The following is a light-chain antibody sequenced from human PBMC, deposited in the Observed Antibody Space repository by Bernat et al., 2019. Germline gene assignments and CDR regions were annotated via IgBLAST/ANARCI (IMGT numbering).Light chain of an antibody. CDR2: GTF. V-gene: IGKV3-20*01. CDR1: QSVSSTY. J-gene: IGKJ1*01. Sequence: EIMLTQSPGTVSLSPGERATLSCRASQSVSSTYLAWYQHKSGQAPRLLIHGTFSRATGIPHRFSGSGSGTDFTLTISRLEPEDFAVYYCQHYGDSPGTFGQGTKVEIK. CDR3: QHYGDSPGT.